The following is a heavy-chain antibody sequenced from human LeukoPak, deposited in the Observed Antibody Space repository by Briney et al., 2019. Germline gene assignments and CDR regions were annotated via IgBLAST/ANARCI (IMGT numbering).Heavy chain of an antibody. CDR1: GFTFSNYA. D-gene: IGHD6-19*01. CDR3: AKVNSSGWYGGFDY. V-gene: IGHV3-23*01. J-gene: IGHJ4*02. Sequence: GGSLRLSCAASGFTFSNYAMSWVRQAPGKGLEWVSVISGSGGRTYYADSVKGRFTISRDNSKNTLYLQMNSLRAEDTAVYYCAKVNSSGWYGGFDYWGQGTLVTVSS. CDR2: ISGSGGRT.